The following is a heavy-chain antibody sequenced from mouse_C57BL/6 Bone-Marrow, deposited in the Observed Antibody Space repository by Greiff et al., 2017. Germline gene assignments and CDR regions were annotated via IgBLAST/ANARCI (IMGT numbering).Heavy chain of an antibody. CDR1: GYSITSGYY. D-gene: IGHD1-3*01. CDR2: ISYDGSN. J-gene: IGHJ3*01. CDR3: ARGSGYVEFAD. Sequence: EVKLVESGPGLVKPSQSLSLTCSVTGYSITSGYYWNWIRQFPGNKLEWMGYISYDGSNNYNPSLKNRISITRYTSKNQFFLKLNSVTTEDTAAYYCARGSGYVEFADWGQGTLVTVSA. V-gene: IGHV3-6*01.